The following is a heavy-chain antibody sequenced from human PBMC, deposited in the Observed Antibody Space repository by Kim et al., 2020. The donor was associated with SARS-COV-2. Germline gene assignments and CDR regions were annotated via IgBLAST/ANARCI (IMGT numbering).Heavy chain of an antibody. CDR1: GFTFSSYS. CDR3: ARDNPTFLDKGAIDY. D-gene: IGHD3-3*01. J-gene: IGHJ4*02. CDR2: ISSSSSYI. Sequence: GGSLRLSCAASGFTFSSYSMNWVRQAPGKGLEWVSSISSSSSYIYYADSVKGRFTISRDNAKNSLYLQMNSLRAEDTAVYYCARDNPTFLDKGAIDYWGQGTLVTVSS. V-gene: IGHV3-21*01.